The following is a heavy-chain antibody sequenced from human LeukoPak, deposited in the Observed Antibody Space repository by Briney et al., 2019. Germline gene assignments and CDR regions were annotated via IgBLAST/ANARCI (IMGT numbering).Heavy chain of an antibody. J-gene: IGHJ5*02. CDR1: GYTFTSYD. CDR3: ARGRYCSSTSCYRRFDP. CDR2: MNPNSGNT. Sequence: ASVKVSCKASGYTFTSYDFNWVRQATGQGPEWMGWMNPNSGNTGYAQKFQGRVTITRNTSISTAYMELSSLRSEDTAVYYCARGRYCSSTSCYRRFDPWGQGTLVTVSS. D-gene: IGHD2-2*02. V-gene: IGHV1-8*03.